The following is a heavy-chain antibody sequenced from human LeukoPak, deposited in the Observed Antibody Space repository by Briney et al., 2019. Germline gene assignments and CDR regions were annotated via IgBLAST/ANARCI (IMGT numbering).Heavy chain of an antibody. CDR2: IYYSGST. CDR3: ARQGGGYNYGAYYYYGMDV. Sequence: SETLSLTCTVSGGSISSYYWSWIRQPPGEGLEWIGFIYYSGSTNYNPSLKSRVTISVDTSKNQFSLKLSSVTAADTAVYYCARQGGGYNYGAYYYYGMDVWGQGTTVTVSS. CDR1: GGSISSYY. V-gene: IGHV4-59*08. J-gene: IGHJ6*02. D-gene: IGHD5-12*01.